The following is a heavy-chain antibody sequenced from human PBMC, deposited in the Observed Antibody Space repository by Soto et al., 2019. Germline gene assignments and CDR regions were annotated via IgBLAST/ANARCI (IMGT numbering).Heavy chain of an antibody. CDR2: IYSGGST. J-gene: IGHJ3*02. CDR1: GFTVSSNY. Sequence: EVQLVESGRGLVQPGGSLRLSCAASGFTVSSNYMSWVRQAPGKGLEWVSVIYSGGSTYYADSVKGRFTISRDNSKNTLYLQMNSLRAEDTAVYYCARDAATVTNDDAFDIWGQGTMVTVSS. V-gene: IGHV3-66*01. D-gene: IGHD4-17*01. CDR3: ARDAATVTNDDAFDI.